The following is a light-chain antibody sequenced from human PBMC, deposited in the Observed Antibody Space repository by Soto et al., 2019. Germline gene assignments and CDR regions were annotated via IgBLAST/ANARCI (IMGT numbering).Light chain of an antibody. CDR2: GAS. J-gene: IGKJ5*01. Sequence: EIVLTQSPGTLSLSPGERATLSCRASQSVSSYLAWYQQKPGQAPRLLIYGASSRATGIPDRFSGSGSGTDFTLTISRLEPEDFAVYYCQQYDNSPRITFGQGTRLEIK. CDR3: QQYDNSPRIT. V-gene: IGKV3-20*01. CDR1: QSVSSY.